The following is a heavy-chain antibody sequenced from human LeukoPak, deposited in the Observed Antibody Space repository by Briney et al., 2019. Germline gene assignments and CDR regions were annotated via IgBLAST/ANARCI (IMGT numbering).Heavy chain of an antibody. V-gene: IGHV4-4*07. D-gene: IGHD2-2*02. CDR1: GGSISSYC. J-gene: IGHJ5*02. CDR2: IYTSGST. CDR3: ARDLPPYCSSTSCYRWFDP. Sequence: SETLSLTCTVSGGSISSYCWSWIRQPAGKGLEWIGRIYTSGSTNYNPSLKSRVTMSVDTSKNQFSLKLSSVTAADTAVYYCARDLPPYCSSTSCYRWFDPWGQGTLVTVSS.